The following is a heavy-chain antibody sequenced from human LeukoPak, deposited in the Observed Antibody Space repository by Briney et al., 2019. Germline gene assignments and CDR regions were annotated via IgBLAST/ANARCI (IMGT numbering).Heavy chain of an antibody. Sequence: SGTLSLTCTVSRDSISGYSWSWIRQSPGGGLEWIGYIYYSGDTAYNPSLRNRVTMSVDTSKNQLSLQMRSMTTADTAVFYCVRGPYGASISKWFDPWGQGTQVIVSP. CDR2: IYYSGDT. J-gene: IGHJ5*02. CDR1: RDSISGYS. V-gene: IGHV4-59*01. CDR3: VRGPYGASISKWFDP. D-gene: IGHD4-17*01.